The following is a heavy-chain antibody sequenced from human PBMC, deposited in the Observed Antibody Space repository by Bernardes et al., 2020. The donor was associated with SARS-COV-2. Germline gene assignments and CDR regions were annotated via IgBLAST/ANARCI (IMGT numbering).Heavy chain of an antibody. Sequence: GGSLSLSCAASGFTFSRYSMNWVRPAPGKGLEWVSYISSSSSTIYYADSVKGRFTISRDNAKNSLYLQMNSLRAEDTAVYYCAREGRGTAAGTSAFDIWGQGTMVTVSS. V-gene: IGHV3-48*04. CDR2: ISSSSSTI. CDR3: AREGRGTAAGTSAFDI. D-gene: IGHD6-13*01. J-gene: IGHJ3*02. CDR1: GFTFSRYS.